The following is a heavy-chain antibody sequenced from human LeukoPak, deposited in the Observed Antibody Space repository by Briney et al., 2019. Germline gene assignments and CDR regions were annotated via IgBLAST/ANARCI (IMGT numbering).Heavy chain of an antibody. Sequence: QPGRSLRLSCAASGFTFSSYGMHWGRQAPGKGLEWVAVIWYDGSNKYYADSVKGRFTISRDNSKNTLYLQMNSLRAEDTAVYYCAKDRSSSQYYYMDVWGKGTTVTVSS. V-gene: IGHV3-33*06. CDR2: IWYDGSNK. CDR3: AKDRSSSQYYYMDV. J-gene: IGHJ6*03. CDR1: GFTFSSYG. D-gene: IGHD6-13*01.